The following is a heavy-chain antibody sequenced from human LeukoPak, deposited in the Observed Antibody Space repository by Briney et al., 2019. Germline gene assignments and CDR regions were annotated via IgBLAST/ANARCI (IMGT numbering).Heavy chain of an antibody. CDR3: ARAYGDYNFDY. CDR2: ISSSSSYI. Sequence: SGGSLRLSCAASGFTFSSYSMNWVRQAPGKGLEWVSYISSSSSYIYYADSVKGRFTISRDNAKNSLYLQMNSLRAEDTAVYYCARAYGDYNFDYWGQGTLVTVSS. D-gene: IGHD4-17*01. J-gene: IGHJ4*02. CDR1: GFTFSSYS. V-gene: IGHV3-21*05.